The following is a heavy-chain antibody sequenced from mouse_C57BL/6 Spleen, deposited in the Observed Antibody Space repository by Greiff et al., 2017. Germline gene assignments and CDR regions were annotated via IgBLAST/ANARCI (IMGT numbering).Heavy chain of an antibody. J-gene: IGHJ4*01. V-gene: IGHV1-59*01. D-gene: IGHD1-1*01. Sequence: VQLQQPGAELVRPGTSVKLSCKASGYTFTSYWMHWVKQRPGQGLEWIGVIDPSDSYTNYNQKFKGKATLTVDTSSSTAYMQRSSLTSEDSAVYYCASSYGRDAMDYWGQGTSVTVSS. CDR1: GYTFTSYW. CDR2: IDPSDSYT. CDR3: ASSYGRDAMDY.